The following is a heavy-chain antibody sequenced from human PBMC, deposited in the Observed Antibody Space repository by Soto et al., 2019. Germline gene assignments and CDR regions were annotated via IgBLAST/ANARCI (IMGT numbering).Heavy chain of an antibody. CDR3: ARAPLEIVGAYDY. CDR1: GYTFTSYA. D-gene: IGHD1-26*01. CDR2: INAGNGNT. J-gene: IGHJ4*02. V-gene: IGHV1-3*01. Sequence: QVQLVQSGAEVKKPGASVKVSCKASGYTFTSYAMHWVRQAPGQRLEWMGWINAGNGNTKYSQKFQGRVTITRDTSASTAYMELSSLRSEDTAVYYCARAPLEIVGAYDYWGQGTLVTVSS.